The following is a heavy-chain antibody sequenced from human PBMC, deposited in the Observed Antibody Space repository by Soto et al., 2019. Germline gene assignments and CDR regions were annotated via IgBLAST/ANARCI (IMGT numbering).Heavy chain of an antibody. CDR2: ISSDGFTQ. CDR3: ARAPTSRFDY. Sequence: QVQLVESGGAVVRLGRSWRLPCAASGFTSGTLAMPGVGRAPGRGLEWVAVISSDGFTQYYADSIRGRFAISRDNSKNTLYLQMNSLRGEDTAVYYCARAPTSRFDYWGQGTLVTVSA. CDR1: GFTSGTLA. J-gene: IGHJ4*02. V-gene: IGHV3-30*09.